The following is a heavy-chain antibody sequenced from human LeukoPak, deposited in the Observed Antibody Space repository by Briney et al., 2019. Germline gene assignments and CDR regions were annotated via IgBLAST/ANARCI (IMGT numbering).Heavy chain of an antibody. CDR2: ISTYNGNT. Sequence: ASVKVSCKASGYTFTSYGISWVRQAPGQGLEWMGWISTYNGNTNYAQKLQVRVTMTTDTSTSTAYMELRSLRSDDTAVYYCARDDVVVTAFYFDYWGQGTLVTVSS. CDR3: ARDDVVVTAFYFDY. D-gene: IGHD2-21*02. CDR1: GYTFTSYG. J-gene: IGHJ4*02. V-gene: IGHV1-18*01.